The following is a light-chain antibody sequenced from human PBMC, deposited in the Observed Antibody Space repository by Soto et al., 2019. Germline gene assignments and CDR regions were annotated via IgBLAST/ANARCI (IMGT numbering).Light chain of an antibody. CDR3: QQYGSSGT. CDR1: QSVSNNY. V-gene: IGKV3-20*01. Sequence: VLTQSAGTQCPAPGERATLSCRASQSVSNNYLAWYQQKPGQAPRLLIYGASNRAAGIPDRFSGSGSGTDFTRTLSGLELQDCAVYYCQQYGSSGTFGQGTKVDIK. CDR2: GAS. J-gene: IGKJ1*01.